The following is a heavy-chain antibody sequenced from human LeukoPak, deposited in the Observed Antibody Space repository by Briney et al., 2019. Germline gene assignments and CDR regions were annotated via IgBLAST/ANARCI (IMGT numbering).Heavy chain of an antibody. CDR1: GFTFSSNY. CDR2: IYSGGST. J-gene: IGHJ5*02. CDR3: ARDGRGENWFDP. Sequence: GGSLRLSCAASGFTFSSNYMSWVRQAPGKGLEWVSVIYSGGSTYYADSVKGRFTISRDNSKNTLYLQMNNLRAEDTAVYYCARDGRGENWFDPWGQGTLVTVSS. D-gene: IGHD3-10*01. V-gene: IGHV3-53*01.